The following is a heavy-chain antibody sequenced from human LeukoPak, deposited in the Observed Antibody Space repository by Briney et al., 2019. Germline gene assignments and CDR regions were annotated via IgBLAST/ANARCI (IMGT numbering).Heavy chain of an antibody. CDR1: GFTFSSYP. J-gene: IGHJ4*02. D-gene: IGHD3-22*01. CDR3: ARDFLIGAPDYFDY. Sequence: GGSLRLSCVASGFTFSSYPMHWVRQAPGKGLGWVAVIGYDGVNKYYADSVRGRFTISRDDSKNTLYLQMNSLRGEDTAVYYCARDFLIGAPDYFDYWGKGTLVSVSS. CDR2: IGYDGVNK. V-gene: IGHV3-30-3*01.